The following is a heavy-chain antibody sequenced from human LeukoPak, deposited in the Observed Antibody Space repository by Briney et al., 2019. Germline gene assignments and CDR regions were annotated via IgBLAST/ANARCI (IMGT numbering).Heavy chain of an antibody. J-gene: IGHJ5*02. CDR1: GFTFSSYA. CDR3: AKFFLPFYYNGSGSPNTCFAP. Sequence: GGSLRLSCAASGFTFSSYAMSWVRQAPGKGLEWVSAISGSGGSTYYADSVKGRFTISRDNSKNTLYLQMNSLRAEDTAVYYWAKFFLPFYYNGSGSPNTCFAPWGQGTRVPVSS. D-gene: IGHD3-22*01. CDR2: ISGSGGST. V-gene: IGHV3-23*01.